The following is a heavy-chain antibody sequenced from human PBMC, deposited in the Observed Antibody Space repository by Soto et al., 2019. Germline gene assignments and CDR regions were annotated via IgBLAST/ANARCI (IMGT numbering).Heavy chain of an antibody. V-gene: IGHV3-53*01. Sequence: EVQLVESGGGLIQPGGSLRLSCAASGFAVSSKYMTWVRQAPGKGLEWVSVIYGGGTTYYADSVKGRFNISRDTSKNTLYLQMNSLRAADTAVYYCVQTTGWPGFDFWGQGTLVTVSS. CDR2: IYGGGTT. D-gene: IGHD6-19*01. CDR3: VQTTGWPGFDF. J-gene: IGHJ4*02. CDR1: GFAVSSKY.